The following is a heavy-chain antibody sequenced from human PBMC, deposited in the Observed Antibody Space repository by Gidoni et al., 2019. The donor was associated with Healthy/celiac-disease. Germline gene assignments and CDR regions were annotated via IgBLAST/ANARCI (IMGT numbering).Heavy chain of an antibody. J-gene: IGHJ2*01. CDR3: AREQWHGYNSRVPDWYFDL. D-gene: IGHD6-19*01. CDR1: GGSISSYY. Sequence: QVQLQESGPGLVKPSETLSLTCTVPGGSISSYYWSWIRQPPGKGLEWIGYIYYSGSTNYNPSLKSRVTISVDTSKNQFSLKLSSVTAADTAVYYCAREQWHGYNSRVPDWYFDLWGRGTLVTVSS. V-gene: IGHV4-59*01. CDR2: IYYSGST.